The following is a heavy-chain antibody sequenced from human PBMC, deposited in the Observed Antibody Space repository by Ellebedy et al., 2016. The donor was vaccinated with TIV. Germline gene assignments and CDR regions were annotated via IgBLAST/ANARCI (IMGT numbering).Heavy chain of an antibody. Sequence: ASVKVSCKASGYTFSSYYMHWVRQAPGQGLEWMGIINRSGDSTRYAQKFQGRVTMTRDTSTSTAYMELSRLRSDDTAVYYCARGSFYDWRVAGYWGQGTLVTVSS. J-gene: IGHJ4*02. CDR3: ARGSFYDWRVAGY. CDR2: INRSGDST. CDR1: GYTFSSYY. V-gene: IGHV1-46*01. D-gene: IGHD3-3*01.